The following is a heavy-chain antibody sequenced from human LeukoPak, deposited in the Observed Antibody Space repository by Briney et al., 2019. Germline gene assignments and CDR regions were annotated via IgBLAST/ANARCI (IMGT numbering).Heavy chain of an antibody. CDR1: GASFNSDDQY. Sequence: PSETLSLTCTVSGASFNSDDQYWNWIRQSPGKGLEWIGSIHPSGMLYNNPSLERRVTMSRDTSKNQFSLNLNSVTAADTAGYFCSRGLDSRKLGYWGQGILVTVSS. CDR2: IHPSGML. CDR3: SRGLDSRKLGY. J-gene: IGHJ4*02. D-gene: IGHD3-22*01. V-gene: IGHV4-31*03.